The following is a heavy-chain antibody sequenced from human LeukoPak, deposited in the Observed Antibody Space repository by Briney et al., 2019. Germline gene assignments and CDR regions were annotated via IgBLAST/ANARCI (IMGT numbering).Heavy chain of an antibody. CDR1: GYTFTIYD. CDR2: MNPNSGNT. J-gene: IGHJ5*02. Sequence: ASVKVSFKASGYTFTIYDINWVRQATGQGLEWMGWMNPNSGNTGYAQKFQGRVTMTRNTSISTAYMELSSLRSEDTAVYYCARGGLAAADFSWNWFDPWGQGTLVTVSS. V-gene: IGHV1-8*01. D-gene: IGHD6-13*01. CDR3: ARGGLAAADFSWNWFDP.